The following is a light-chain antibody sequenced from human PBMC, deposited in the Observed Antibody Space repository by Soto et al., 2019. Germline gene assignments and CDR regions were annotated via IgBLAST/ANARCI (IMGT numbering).Light chain of an antibody. Sequence: QSVLTQPRSVSGSPGQSVTISCAGTSSDVGAYNWVSWYQQHPGKAPKLIIYDVTRRPSGVPDRFSGSKSGNTASLTISGLQADDEADYYCCSYAGSYTLVFGGGTKVTVL. CDR1: SSDVGAYNW. V-gene: IGLV2-11*01. CDR3: CSYAGSYTLV. CDR2: DVT. J-gene: IGLJ3*02.